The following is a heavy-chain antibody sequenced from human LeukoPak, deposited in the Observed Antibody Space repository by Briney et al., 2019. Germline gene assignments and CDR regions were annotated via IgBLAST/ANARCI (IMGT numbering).Heavy chain of an antibody. Sequence: SGGSLRLSCAASGFTFSSYEMNWVRQAPGKGLEWVSSITSSSSYIYYADSVKGRFTISRDNAKNSLYLQINSLRAEDTAVYYCARLHQYYDILTGYFSYFDYWGQGTLVTVSS. CDR3: ARLHQYYDILTGYFSYFDY. D-gene: IGHD3-9*01. CDR2: ITSSSSYI. CDR1: GFTFSSYE. V-gene: IGHV3-21*01. J-gene: IGHJ4*02.